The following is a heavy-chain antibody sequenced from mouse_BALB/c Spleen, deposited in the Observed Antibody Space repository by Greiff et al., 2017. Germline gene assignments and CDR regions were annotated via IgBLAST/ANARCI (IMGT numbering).Heavy chain of an antibody. CDR2: IWSGGST. CDR3: ARLTAGAY. J-gene: IGHJ3*01. V-gene: IGHV2-2*02. CDR1: GFSLTSYG. Sequence: VKLQQSGPGLVQPSQSLSITCTVSGFSLTSYGVHWVRQSPGKGLEWLGVIWSGGSTDYNAAFISRLSISKDNSKSHVFFKMNSLQANDTAIYYCARLTAGAYWGQGTLVTVSA. D-gene: IGHD1-1*01.